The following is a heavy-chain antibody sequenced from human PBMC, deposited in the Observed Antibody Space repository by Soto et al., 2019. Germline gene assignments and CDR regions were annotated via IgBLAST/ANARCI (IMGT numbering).Heavy chain of an antibody. J-gene: IGHJ4*02. D-gene: IGHD3-22*01. V-gene: IGHV3-30-3*01. Sequence: GGSLRLSCAASGFTFSSYAMHWVRQAPGKGLEWVAVISYDGSNKYYADSVKGRFTISRDNSKNTLYLQMNSLRAEDTAVYYCAKDLDYYDSSGYDGYFDYWGQGTLVTVSS. CDR3: AKDLDYYDSSGYDGYFDY. CDR2: ISYDGSNK. CDR1: GFTFSSYA.